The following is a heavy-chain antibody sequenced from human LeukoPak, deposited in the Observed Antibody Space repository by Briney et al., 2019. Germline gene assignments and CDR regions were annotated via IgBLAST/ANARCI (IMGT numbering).Heavy chain of an antibody. D-gene: IGHD4-4*01. CDR3: ARDGGHPLTSYYRAY. Sequence: GGSLRLSCAASGFTFSSYAMTWVRQAPGKGLEWVSTIIGSGGNTFYADSVKGRFTISRDNSKNTLSLQLTSLRAEDTGIYFCARDGGHPLTSYYRAYWGRGTLVTVSS. V-gene: IGHV3-23*01. CDR2: IIGSGGNT. CDR1: GFTFSSYA. J-gene: IGHJ4*02.